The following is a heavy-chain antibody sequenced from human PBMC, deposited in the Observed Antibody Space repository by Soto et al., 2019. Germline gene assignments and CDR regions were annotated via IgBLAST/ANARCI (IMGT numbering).Heavy chain of an antibody. V-gene: IGHV3-15*07. CDR3: XTGAXFTGWYGIDV. CDR1: GFPLSNAR. J-gene: IGHJ6*02. Sequence: EVQLVXSGGGLVKPGGSLXLSCAASGFPLSNARMNWVRQAPGKGLEWVGRFEKQSDGGTADYIGPVRGRXXXXXADSXXXXXXXXXXXKTAATAXYYCXTGAXFTGWYGIDVWGQGTXXT. CDR2: FEKQSDGGTA. D-gene: IGHD2-21*01.